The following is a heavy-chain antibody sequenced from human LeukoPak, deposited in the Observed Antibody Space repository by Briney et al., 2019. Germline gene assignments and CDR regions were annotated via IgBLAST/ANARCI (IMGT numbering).Heavy chain of an antibody. CDR1: GFTVTNNY. D-gene: IGHD3-22*01. J-gene: IGHJ4*02. V-gene: IGHV3-23*01. CDR2: ISGSGGST. CDR3: AKPTAKYYYDSSGLYYFDY. Sequence: GGSLRLSCAASGFTVTNNYMSWVRQAPGKGLEWVSAISGSGGSTYYADSVKGRFTISRDNSKNTLYLQMNSLRAEDTAVYYCAKPTAKYYYDSSGLYYFDYWGQGTLVTVSS.